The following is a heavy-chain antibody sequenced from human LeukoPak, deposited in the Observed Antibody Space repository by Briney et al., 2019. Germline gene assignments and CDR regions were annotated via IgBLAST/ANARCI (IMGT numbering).Heavy chain of an antibody. J-gene: IGHJ6*02. Sequence: SETLSLTCAVYGGSFSGYYWSWIRQPPGKGLEWIGEINHSGSTNYNPSLKSRVTISVDTSKNQFSLKLSSVTAADTAVNYCARDRTIAVAGTYYYYGMDVWGQGTTVTVSS. CDR1: GGSFSGYY. V-gene: IGHV4-34*01. CDR2: INHSGST. CDR3: ARDRTIAVAGTYYYYGMDV. D-gene: IGHD6-19*01.